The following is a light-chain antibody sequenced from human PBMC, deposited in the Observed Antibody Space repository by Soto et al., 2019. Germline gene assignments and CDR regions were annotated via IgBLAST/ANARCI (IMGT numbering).Light chain of an antibody. V-gene: IGLV1-47*02. CDR2: TNN. Sequence: QAVVIQPPSASGTPGQRVAISCSGSSSNIGNNYVYWYHQLPGTAPKLLIYTNNQRPSGVPDRISGSKSGTSASLAISGLQSEDEADYYCAAWDDSLSAYVFGTGTKVTVL. CDR1: SSNIGNNY. J-gene: IGLJ1*01. CDR3: AAWDDSLSAYV.